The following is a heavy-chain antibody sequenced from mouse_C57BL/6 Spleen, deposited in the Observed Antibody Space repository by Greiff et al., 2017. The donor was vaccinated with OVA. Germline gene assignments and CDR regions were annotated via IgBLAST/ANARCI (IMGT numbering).Heavy chain of an antibody. D-gene: IGHD2-3*01. Sequence: VKLMESGPGLVQPSQSLSITCTVSGFSLTSYGVHWVRQSPGKGLEWLGVIWSGGSTDYNAAFISRLSISKDNSKSQVFFKMNSLQADDTAIYYCARSGDGYYERYYFDYWGQGTTLTVSS. CDR1: GFSLTSYG. J-gene: IGHJ2*01. CDR3: ARSGDGYYERYYFDY. CDR2: IWSGGST. V-gene: IGHV2-2*01.